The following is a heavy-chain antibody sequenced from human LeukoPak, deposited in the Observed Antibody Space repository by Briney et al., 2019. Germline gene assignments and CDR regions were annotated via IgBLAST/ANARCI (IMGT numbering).Heavy chain of an antibody. Sequence: PGGSLRLSCAASGFTVSSNYINWVRQAPGKGLEWVSVIYSGGGTNSADSVKGRFTISRDNSKNTLYLQMNSLRAEDTAVYYCARVLRYCSGGNCYSGGLGYMDVWGKGTTVTISS. J-gene: IGHJ6*03. V-gene: IGHV3-66*01. CDR2: IYSGGGT. CDR3: ARVLRYCSGGNCYSGGLGYMDV. CDR1: GFTVSSNY. D-gene: IGHD2-15*01.